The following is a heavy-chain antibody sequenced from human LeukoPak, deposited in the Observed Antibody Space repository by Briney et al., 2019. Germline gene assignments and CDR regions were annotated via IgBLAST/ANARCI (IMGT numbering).Heavy chain of an antibody. CDR1: GGSISTSSYY. J-gene: IGHJ4*02. V-gene: IGHV4-39*07. D-gene: IGHD3-9*01. CDR3: ARADDILTGYCPIDY. CDR2: IFYTGST. Sequence: PSETLSLTCTVSGGSISTSSYYWGWIRQPPGKGLEWIASIFYTGSTYYNPSLKSRATISVGTSKNQFSVNLRSVTAADTAVYYCARADDILTGYCPIDYWGQGTLVTVSS.